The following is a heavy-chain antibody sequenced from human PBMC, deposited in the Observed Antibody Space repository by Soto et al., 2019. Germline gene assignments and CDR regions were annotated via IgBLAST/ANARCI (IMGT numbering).Heavy chain of an antibody. Sequence: ASVKVSCKASGGTFSSYTISWVRQAPGQGLEWMGRIIPILGIANYEQKFQGRVTITADKYTSTAYMELSSLRSEDTAVYYFARVLLTGDPGHDAFDIWGQGTMVTVSS. CDR1: GGTFSSYT. V-gene: IGHV1-69*02. J-gene: IGHJ3*02. D-gene: IGHD7-27*01. CDR2: IIPILGIA. CDR3: ARVLLTGDPGHDAFDI.